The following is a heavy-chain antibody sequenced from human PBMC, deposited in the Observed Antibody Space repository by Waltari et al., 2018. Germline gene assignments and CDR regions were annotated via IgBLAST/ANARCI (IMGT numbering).Heavy chain of an antibody. V-gene: IGHV1-24*01. CDR1: GYTLTELS. CDR2: LVPEDGET. Sequence: QVQLVQSGAEVKKPGASVKVSCKVSGYTLTELSMHWVRQAPGKGLEWMGGLVPEDGETIYAQKVQGRVTMTEDTSTDTAYMELSSLRSEDTAVYYCATVSSARSLSSSWYPDHWGQGTLVTVSS. J-gene: IGHJ4*02. D-gene: IGHD6-13*01. CDR3: ATVSSARSLSSSWYPDH.